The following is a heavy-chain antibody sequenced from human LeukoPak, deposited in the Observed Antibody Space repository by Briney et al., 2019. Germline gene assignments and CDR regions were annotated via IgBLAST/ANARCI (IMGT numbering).Heavy chain of an antibody. V-gene: IGHV3-33*08. CDR3: ARDTDYGGVDY. D-gene: IGHD4-23*01. CDR1: GFTFSSYA. CDR2: IWYDGSNK. J-gene: IGHJ4*02. Sequence: GGSLRLSCAASGFTFSSYAMHWVRQAPGKGLEWVAVIWYDGSNKYYADSVKGRFTISRDNSKNTLYLQMNSLRAEDTAVYYCARDTDYGGVDYWGQGTLVTVSS.